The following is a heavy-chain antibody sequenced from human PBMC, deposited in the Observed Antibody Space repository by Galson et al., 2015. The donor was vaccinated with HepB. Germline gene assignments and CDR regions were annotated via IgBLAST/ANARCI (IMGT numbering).Heavy chain of an antibody. CDR2: INWNGGST. Sequence: SLRLSCAASGFTFDDYGMSWVRQAPGKGLEWVSGINWNGGSTGYADSVKGRFTISRDNAKNSLYLQMNSLRAEDTALYHCARDGGRSSGWYGEFDYWGQGTLVTVSS. D-gene: IGHD6-19*01. J-gene: IGHJ4*02. V-gene: IGHV3-20*01. CDR3: ARDGGRSSGWYGEFDY. CDR1: GFTFDDYG.